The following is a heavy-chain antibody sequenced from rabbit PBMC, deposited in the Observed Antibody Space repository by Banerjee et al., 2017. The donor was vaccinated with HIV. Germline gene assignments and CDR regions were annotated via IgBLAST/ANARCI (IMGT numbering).Heavy chain of an antibody. D-gene: IGHD8-1*01. V-gene: IGHV1S45*01. CDR1: GFDLSSNYH. Sequence: QEQLEESGGGLVKPEGSLTLTCTASGFDLSSNYHMCWVRQAPGKGLEWIACIYTSSGNTVYATWAKGRFTISRTSSTTVTLQMTSLTAADTATYFCGRDRDTGSVYYFDLWGPGTLVTVS. CDR2: IYTSSGNT. J-gene: IGHJ4*01. CDR3: GRDRDTGSVYYFDL.